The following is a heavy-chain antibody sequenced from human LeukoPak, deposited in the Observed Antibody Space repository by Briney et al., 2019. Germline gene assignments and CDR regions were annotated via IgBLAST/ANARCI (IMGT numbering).Heavy chain of an antibody. D-gene: IGHD3-3*01. CDR1: GSTFSNYA. CDR2: ISFDGSNE. Sequence: GGSLRLSCAASGSTFSNYAMHWVRQAPGKGLEWVAVISFDGSNEYYADSVKGRFTISRDNSKNTLYVQMNSLRAEDTAIYYCAKHLPARFWDGLDVWGQGTTVTVSS. V-gene: IGHV3-30*04. CDR3: AKHLPARFWDGLDV. J-gene: IGHJ6*02.